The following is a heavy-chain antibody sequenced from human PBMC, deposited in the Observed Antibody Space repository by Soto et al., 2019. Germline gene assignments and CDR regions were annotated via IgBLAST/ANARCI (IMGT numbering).Heavy chain of an antibody. V-gene: IGHV1-18*01. D-gene: IGHD3-10*01. J-gene: IGHJ4*02. CDR1: GYTFTSYA. Sequence: QVQLVQSGAEVKKPGASVTVSCKASGYTFTSYAISWVRPAPGQGLEWLGCISAYNGNTNYAQKRQGRVTMTADTSTTTAYMVMRSLSTDVTAVYYGARSGPPAGYWGQGTLVTVSS. CDR3: ARSGPPAGY. CDR2: ISAYNGNT.